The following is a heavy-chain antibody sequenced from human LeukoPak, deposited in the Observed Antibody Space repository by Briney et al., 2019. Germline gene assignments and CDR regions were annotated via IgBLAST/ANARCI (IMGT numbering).Heavy chain of an antibody. J-gene: IGHJ6*03. V-gene: IGHV4-39*07. D-gene: IGHD4-17*01. CDR1: GGSISSSSYY. CDR2: IYYSGST. Sequence: SETLSLTCTVSGGSISSSSYYCGCIRQPPGKGLEWIGNIYYSGSTYYNPSLESRVTMSLDTSKNQFSLRLRSVTAADTAVYYCARLTTVTTLRDDADYYYMDVWGKGTTVTISS. CDR3: ARLTTVTTLRDDADYYYMDV.